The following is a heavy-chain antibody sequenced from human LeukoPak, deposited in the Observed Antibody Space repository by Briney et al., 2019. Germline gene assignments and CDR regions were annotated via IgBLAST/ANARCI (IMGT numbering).Heavy chain of an antibody. CDR1: VYTFTNFG. Sequence: ASVQVSFKASVYTFTNFGITWLRQAPGQGLEWMGWISTYNENTNYAQKFHDRVTMTTDTSTTTAYLELRSLRSDDTAVYYCARDWGVYTSSWYYFDFWGQGTLVTVSS. V-gene: IGHV1-18*01. CDR3: ARDWGVYTSSWYYFDF. J-gene: IGHJ4*02. D-gene: IGHD6-13*01. CDR2: ISTYNENT.